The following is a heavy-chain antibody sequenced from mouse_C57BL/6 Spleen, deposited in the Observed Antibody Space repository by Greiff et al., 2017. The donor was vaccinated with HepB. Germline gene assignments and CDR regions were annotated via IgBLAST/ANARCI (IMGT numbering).Heavy chain of an antibody. CDR1: GFTFSSYT. CDR3: ARGGNGNYGVDY. CDR2: ISGGGGNT. D-gene: IGHD2-1*01. V-gene: IGHV5-9*01. J-gene: IGHJ2*01. Sequence: EVQGVESGGGLVKPGGSLKLSCAASGFTFSSYTMSWVRQTPEKRLEWVATISGGGGNTYYPDSVKGRFIISRDNAKNTLYLQMSSRRSEDTALYYCARGGNGNYGVDYWGKGTTLTGST.